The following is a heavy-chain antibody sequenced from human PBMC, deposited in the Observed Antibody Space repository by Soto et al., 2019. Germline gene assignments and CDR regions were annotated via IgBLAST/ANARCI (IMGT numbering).Heavy chain of an antibody. CDR1: GYTFTSYD. V-gene: IGHV1-8*01. D-gene: IGHD6-13*01. Sequence: QVQLVQSGAEVKKPGASVKVSCKASGYTFTSYDINWVRQATGQGLEWMGWMNPNSGKTGYEQKFQGRVTMXXNXSIXTAYMELSSLRSEDTAVYYCARGSDSSSWYNWFDPWGQGTLVTVSS. CDR3: ARGSDSSSWYNWFDP. J-gene: IGHJ5*02. CDR2: MNPNSGKT.